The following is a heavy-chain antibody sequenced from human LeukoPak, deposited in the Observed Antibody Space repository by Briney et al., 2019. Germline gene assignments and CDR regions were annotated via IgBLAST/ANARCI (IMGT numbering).Heavy chain of an antibody. Sequence: GGSLRLSCAASGFTFSSYTMNWVRQAPGKGLEWVSSISSSSSYIYHADSVKGRFTFSRDNAKNSLYLQMNSLRAEDTAVYYCARLVPRYGSGSQSDYWGQGTLVTVSS. J-gene: IGHJ4*02. CDR1: GFTFSSYT. D-gene: IGHD3-10*01. V-gene: IGHV3-21*01. CDR2: ISSSSSYI. CDR3: ARLVPRYGSGSQSDY.